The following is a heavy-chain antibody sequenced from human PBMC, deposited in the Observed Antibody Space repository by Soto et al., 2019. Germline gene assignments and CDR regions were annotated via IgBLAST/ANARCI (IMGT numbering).Heavy chain of an antibody. D-gene: IGHD6-19*01. CDR1: GGTFSSYT. V-gene: IGHV1-69*02. J-gene: IGHJ4*02. Sequence: QVQLVQSGAEVKKPGSSVKVSCKASGGTFSSYTISWVRQAPGQGLEWMGRIIPILGIANYAQKFQGRVKITADKSTSTAYMELSSLRSEDTAVYYCAGSKYSSAPRDYWGQGPLVTVSS. CDR2: IIPILGIA. CDR3: AGSKYSSAPRDY.